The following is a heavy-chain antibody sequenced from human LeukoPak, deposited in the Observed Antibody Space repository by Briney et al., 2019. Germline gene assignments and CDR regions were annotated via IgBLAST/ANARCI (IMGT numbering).Heavy chain of an antibody. CDR1: GGSSSSRNG. J-gene: IGHJ6*01. CDR3: ASKEYYYYGMEV. Sequence: SETLSLTCAGSGGSSSSRNGGNWVRQPPGKGLEWIGEIDHSGRTNSNPSLKSRVTISVDQSKNQISLQLSSVTAAATAVYYCASKEYYYYGMEVWGPGTTVTVS. V-gene: IGHV4-4*02. CDR2: IDHSGRT.